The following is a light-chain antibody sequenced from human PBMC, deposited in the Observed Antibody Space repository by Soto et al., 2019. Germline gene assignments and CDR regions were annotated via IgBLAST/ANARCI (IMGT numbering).Light chain of an antibody. CDR1: EGINIY. CDR2: SAT. V-gene: IGKV1-16*01. J-gene: IGKJ4*01. CDR3: QQYQRYPPS. Sequence: DIQMTQSPASLSASVGDRVTIICRASEGINIYLAWFQQKPGKAPKSLLYSATSLQRGVPSRFSASGGDTDFSLTISSLQPEDIATYYCQQYQRYPPSFGGGTKVEIK.